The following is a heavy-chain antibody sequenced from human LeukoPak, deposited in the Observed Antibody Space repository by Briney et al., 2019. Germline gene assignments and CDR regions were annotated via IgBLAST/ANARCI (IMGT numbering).Heavy chain of an antibody. D-gene: IGHD3-22*01. Sequence: GGSLRLSCAASGFTFSSYAMHWVRQAPGKGLEWVAVISYDGSNKYYADSVKGRFTISRDNSKNTLYLQMNSLRTEDTAVYYCPPLYYDSSGYWGQGTLVTVSS. CDR1: GFTFSSYA. CDR3: PPLYYDSSGY. V-gene: IGHV3-30-3*01. CDR2: ISYDGSNK. J-gene: IGHJ4*02.